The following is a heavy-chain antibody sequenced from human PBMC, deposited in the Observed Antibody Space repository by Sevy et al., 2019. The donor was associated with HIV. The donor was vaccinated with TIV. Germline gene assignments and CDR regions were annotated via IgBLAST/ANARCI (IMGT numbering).Heavy chain of an antibody. Sequence: ASVKVSCKVSGYTLTQLSTHWVRQAPGKGLEWMGTFDPEDGKTIYAQKFQGRVTMTEDKSTDTAYMQLTSLRSEDTAVFYCAVTKDYYDSRGYPFDYWGLGTLVTVSS. V-gene: IGHV1-24*01. J-gene: IGHJ4*02. CDR2: FDPEDGKT. D-gene: IGHD3-22*01. CDR3: AVTKDYYDSRGYPFDY. CDR1: GYTLTQLS.